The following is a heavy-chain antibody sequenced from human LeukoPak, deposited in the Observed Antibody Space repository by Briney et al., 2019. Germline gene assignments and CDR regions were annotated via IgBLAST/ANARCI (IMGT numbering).Heavy chain of an antibody. CDR3: ARVGVVVPAAIRGYNWFDP. CDR1: GYTFTSYD. V-gene: IGHV1-8*03. J-gene: IGHJ5*02. Sequence: GASVKVSCKASGYTFTSYDINWVRQATGQGLEWMGWMNPNSGNTGYAQKFQGRVTITWNTSISTAYMELSSLRSEDTAVYYCARVGVVVPAAIRGYNWFDPWGQGTLVTVSS. CDR2: MNPNSGNT. D-gene: IGHD2-2*02.